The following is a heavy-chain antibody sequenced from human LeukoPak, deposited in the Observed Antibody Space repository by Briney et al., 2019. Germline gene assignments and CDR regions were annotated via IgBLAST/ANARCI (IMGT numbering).Heavy chain of an antibody. D-gene: IGHD1-26*01. Sequence: ASVKVSCKASGYTFTNYGITWVRQAPGQGLEWMGWINPNSGGTNYAQKFQGRVTMTRDTSISTAYMELSRLRSDDTAVYYCGIVGAQGYYFDYWGQGTLVTVSS. CDR2: INPNSGGT. V-gene: IGHV1-2*02. CDR3: GIVGAQGYYFDY. J-gene: IGHJ4*02. CDR1: GYTFTNYG.